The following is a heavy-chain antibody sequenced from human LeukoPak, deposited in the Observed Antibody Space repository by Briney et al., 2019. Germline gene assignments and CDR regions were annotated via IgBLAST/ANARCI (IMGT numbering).Heavy chain of an antibody. V-gene: IGHV3-7*01. CDR2: IKQDGSEK. D-gene: IGHD1-26*01. J-gene: IGHJ3*02. Sequence: GGSLRLSCAASGFTFSSYWMSWVRQAPGKGLEWVANIKQDGSEKYYVDSVKGRFTISGDNAKNSLYLQMNSLRAEDTGVYYCAREGDMIDAFDIWGQGTMVTVSS. CDR3: AREGDMIDAFDI. CDR1: GFTFSSYW.